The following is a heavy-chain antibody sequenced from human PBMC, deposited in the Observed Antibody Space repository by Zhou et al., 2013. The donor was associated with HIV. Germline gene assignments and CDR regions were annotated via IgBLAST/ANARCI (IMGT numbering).Heavy chain of an antibody. J-gene: IGHJ5*02. V-gene: IGHV1-69*05. D-gene: IGHD3-10*01. Sequence: QVQLVQSGAEVKKPGSSVKVSCKASGGTFSSYAISWVRQAPGQGLEWMGGIIPIFGTANYAQKFQGRVTITTDESTSTAYMELSSLRSEDTAVYYCAREKRITMVRGVIISVFDPWGQGTLVTVSS. CDR2: IIPIFGTA. CDR1: GGTFSSYA. CDR3: AREKRITMVRGVIISVFDP.